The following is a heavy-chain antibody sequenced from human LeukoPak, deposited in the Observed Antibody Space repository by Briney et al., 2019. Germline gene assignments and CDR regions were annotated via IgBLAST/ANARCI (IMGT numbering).Heavy chain of an antibody. Sequence: GASVKVSCKASGYTFTGYYMHWVRQAPGQGLEWMGWINPNSGGTNYAQKFQGRVTMTRDTSISTAYMELSRLRSDDTAVYYCAREDDYVWGSYRSTSNYYFDYWGQGTLVTVSS. V-gene: IGHV1-2*02. J-gene: IGHJ4*02. D-gene: IGHD3-16*02. CDR2: INPNSGGT. CDR3: AREDDYVWGSYRSTSNYYFDY. CDR1: GYTFTGYY.